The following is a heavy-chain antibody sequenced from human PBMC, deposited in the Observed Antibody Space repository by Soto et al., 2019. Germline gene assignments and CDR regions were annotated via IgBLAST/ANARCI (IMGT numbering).Heavy chain of an antibody. V-gene: IGHV3-23*01. D-gene: IGHD2-15*01. J-gene: IGHJ4*02. Sequence: PGGSLRLSCAASGFTFSSYAMSWVRQAPGKGMEWVAAISGSGGSTYYADSVKGRFTISRDNSKNTLYLQMNSLRAEDAAVYYCAKDLVGSNADYFDYWGQGTLVTVSS. CDR2: ISGSGGST. CDR1: GFTFSSYA. CDR3: AKDLVGSNADYFDY.